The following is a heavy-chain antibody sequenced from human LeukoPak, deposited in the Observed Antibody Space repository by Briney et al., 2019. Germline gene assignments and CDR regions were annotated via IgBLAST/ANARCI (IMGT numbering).Heavy chain of an antibody. CDR1: GLTVSSYA. D-gene: IGHD3-22*01. CDR3: GIRDTSDYYVF. J-gene: IGHJ4*02. Sequence: PGESLRLSCGASGLTVSSYAMSWVRQAPGKGLEWVSATGSNGVTYYADSVKGRFTISRDNSKNALYLQMNGLRADDTAVYYCGIRDTSDYYVFWGQGTLVTVSS. V-gene: IGHV3-23*01. CDR2: TGSNGVT.